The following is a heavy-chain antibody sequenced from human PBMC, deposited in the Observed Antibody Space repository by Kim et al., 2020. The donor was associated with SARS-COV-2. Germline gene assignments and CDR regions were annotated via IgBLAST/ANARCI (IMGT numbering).Heavy chain of an antibody. CDR3: ARHGATTSYFDY. V-gene: IGHV3-11*06. D-gene: IGHD1-26*01. CDR2: ISSSSSYT. Sequence: GGSLRLSCAASGFTFSDYYMSWIRQAPGKGLEWVSYISSSSSYTNYADSVKGRFTISRDNAKNSLYLQMNSLRAEDTAVYYCARHGATTSYFDYWGQGTLVTVSS. CDR1: GFTFSDYY. J-gene: IGHJ4*02.